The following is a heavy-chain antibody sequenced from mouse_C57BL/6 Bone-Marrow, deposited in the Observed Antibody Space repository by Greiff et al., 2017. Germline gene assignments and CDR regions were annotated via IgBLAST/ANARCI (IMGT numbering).Heavy chain of an antibody. D-gene: IGHD2-2*01. CDR3: AREVWLLPGFAY. CDR2: IYPGDGDT. CDR1: GYAFSSSW. Sequence: VQVVESGPELVKPGASVTISCKASGYAFSSSWMNWVKQRPGKGLEWIGRIYPGDGDTNYKGQLTGKATLTADKSSSTAYMLLSSLTSEDSAVYFCAREVWLLPGFAYWGQGTLVTVSA. V-gene: IGHV1-82*01. J-gene: IGHJ3*01.